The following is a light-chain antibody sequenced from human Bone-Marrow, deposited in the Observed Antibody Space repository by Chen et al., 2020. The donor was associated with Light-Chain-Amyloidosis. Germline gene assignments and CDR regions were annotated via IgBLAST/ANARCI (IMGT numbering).Light chain of an antibody. Sequence: QSALTQPAPVSGCSGQSIPISCTGTNNDVGGHAFVSWYQRHPGKAPKFLIYEDTERASGVSNRFSGSKSGNTASLTISGLQAEDEADYYCSSFAAGSTWVFGGGTSLTVL. CDR1: NNDVGGHAF. J-gene: IGLJ3*02. CDR2: EDT. CDR3: SSFAAGSTWV. V-gene: IGLV2-23*01.